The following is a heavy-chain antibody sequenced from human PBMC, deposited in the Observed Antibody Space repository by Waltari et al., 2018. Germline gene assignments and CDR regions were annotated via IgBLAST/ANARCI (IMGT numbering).Heavy chain of an antibody. CDR3: AREGSRFGSGSYNFDT. V-gene: IGHV4-38-2*02. J-gene: IGHJ4*02. CDR1: GYSISSGYY. D-gene: IGHD3-10*01. CDR2: LSHSGRT. Sequence: QVQLQESGPGLVKPSETLSLTCGVSGYSISSGYYWAWIRQPPGKGLAWIGSLSHSGRTYYSPSLKSRITISMDTSKNQFSLLLTSVTAADTAVYYCAREGSRFGSGSYNFDTWGQGTLLTVSS.